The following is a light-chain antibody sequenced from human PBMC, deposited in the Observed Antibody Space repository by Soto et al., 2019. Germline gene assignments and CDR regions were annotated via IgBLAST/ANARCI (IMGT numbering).Light chain of an antibody. V-gene: IGLV2-14*01. CDR3: SSYTSTSRLEV. Sequence: QSALTQPASVSGSPGQSITISCNGTSSDIAGYNYVSWYQHHPGKAPKLMIYDVSNRPSGISNRFFGSKSGNTASLTISGLQAEDEANYYCSSYTSTSRLEVFGGGTKLTVL. CDR2: DVS. J-gene: IGLJ3*02. CDR1: SSDIAGYNY.